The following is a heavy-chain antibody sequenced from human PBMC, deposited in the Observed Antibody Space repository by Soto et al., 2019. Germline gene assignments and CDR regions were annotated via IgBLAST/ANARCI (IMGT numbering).Heavy chain of an antibody. J-gene: IGHJ3*02. V-gene: IGHV1-69*02. CDR2: IIPILGIA. Sequence: QVQLVQSGAEVKKPGSSVKVSCKASGGTFSSYTISWVRQAPGQGLEWMGRIIPILGIANYAQKFQGRVTITADKSTSTAYMELSSLRAEYTAVYYCARLREVDAFDIWGQGTMVTVSS. CDR3: ARLREVDAFDI. D-gene: IGHD1-26*01. CDR1: GGTFSSYT.